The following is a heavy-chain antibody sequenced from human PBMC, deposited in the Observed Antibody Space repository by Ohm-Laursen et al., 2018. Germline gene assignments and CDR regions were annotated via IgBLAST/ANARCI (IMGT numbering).Heavy chain of an antibody. CDR2: INSDGSST. D-gene: IGHD3-3*01. CDR1: GFTFSSYW. CDR3: ARGAVLRVLEGSTGGMDV. Sequence: GSLRLSCTASGFTFSSYWMHWVRQAPGKGLVWVSRINSDGSSTSYADSVKGRFTISRDNANNTLYLQMHSLRVEDTAVYYCARGAVLRVLEGSTGGMDVWGQGTTVTVSS. V-gene: IGHV3-74*01. J-gene: IGHJ6*02.